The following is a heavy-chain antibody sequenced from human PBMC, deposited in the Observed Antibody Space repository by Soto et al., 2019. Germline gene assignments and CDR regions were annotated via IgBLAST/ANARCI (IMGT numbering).Heavy chain of an antibody. J-gene: IGHJ4*02. V-gene: IGHV1-3*05. CDR1: GYTFTSYA. CDR2: INAGNGNT. Sequence: QVQLVQSGAEEKKPGASVKVSCKASGYTFTSYAMHWLRQAPGQRLEWMGWINAGNGNTKYSQKFQGRVTITRDTSASTAYMELSSLRSDDTAVYYCARAWVVVTAPDYWGPGTLVTVSS. CDR3: ARAWVVVTAPDY. D-gene: IGHD2-21*02.